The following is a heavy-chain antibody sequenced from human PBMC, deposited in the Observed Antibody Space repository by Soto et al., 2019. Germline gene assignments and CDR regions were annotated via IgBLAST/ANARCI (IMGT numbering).Heavy chain of an antibody. CDR1: GFTFSDYY. D-gene: IGHD3-22*01. J-gene: IGHJ4*02. CDR3: ARPTYYYDSSGPPAY. Sequence: PGGSLRLSCAASGFTFSDYYMSWIRQAPGKGLEWVSYISRSGSTIYYADSVKGRFTISRDNAKNSLYLQMNSLRAEDTAVYYYARPTYYYDSSGPPAYWGQGTLVTVSS. CDR2: ISRSGSTI. V-gene: IGHV3-11*04.